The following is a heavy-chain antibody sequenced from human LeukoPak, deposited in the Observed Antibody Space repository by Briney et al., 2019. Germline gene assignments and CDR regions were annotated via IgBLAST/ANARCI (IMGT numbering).Heavy chain of an antibody. D-gene: IGHD4-23*01. CDR1: GYTFTGYY. V-gene: IGHV1-2*02. CDR3: ARGGATVITPGAFDY. J-gene: IGHJ4*02. Sequence: ASVKVSCKASGYTFTGYYMHWVRQAPGQGLEWMGWVNPNSGGTNYARKFQGRITLPRGTSISTAYMELSGLRSDDTAVYYCARGGATVITPGAFDYWGQGTLVTVSS. CDR2: VNPNSGGT.